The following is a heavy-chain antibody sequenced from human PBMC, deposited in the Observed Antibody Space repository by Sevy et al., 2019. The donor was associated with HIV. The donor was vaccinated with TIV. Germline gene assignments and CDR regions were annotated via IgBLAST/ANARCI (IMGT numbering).Heavy chain of an antibody. J-gene: IGHJ5*02. D-gene: IGHD2-15*01. CDR2: MNPNSGDT. CDR3: ATVGLRYCSGASCYQGDWFDP. CDR1: GYTFSRYD. Sequence: ASVKVSCKTSGYTFSRYDINWVRQATGQGLEWMGWMNPNSGDTGYAQKFQGRVTMTRNTSISTAYMELSSLRSEDTAVYYCATVGLRYCSGASCYQGDWFDPWGQGTLVTVSS. V-gene: IGHV1-8*01.